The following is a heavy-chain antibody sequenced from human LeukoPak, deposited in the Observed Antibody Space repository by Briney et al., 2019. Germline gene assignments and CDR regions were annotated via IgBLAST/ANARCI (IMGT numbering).Heavy chain of an antibody. CDR1: GFTFSTYA. CDR2: ITSSGGST. V-gene: IGHV3-64D*09. Sequence: PGGSLRLSCSASGFTFSTYAMYWVRQAPGKGLEYVSAITSSGGSTYYADSVKGRFTASRDNSKNALYLQMSSLRAEDTAVYYCGKGALVRGHHHWHFDLWGRGTLVTVSS. CDR3: GKGALVRGHHHWHFDL. J-gene: IGHJ2*01. D-gene: IGHD3-10*01.